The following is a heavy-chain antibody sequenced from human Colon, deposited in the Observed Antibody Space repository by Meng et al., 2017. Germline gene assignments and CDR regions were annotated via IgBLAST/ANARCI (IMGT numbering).Heavy chain of an antibody. J-gene: IGHJ5*02. D-gene: IGHD4-17*01. CDR2: IKYSGST. CDR1: GDTISVGYYD. V-gene: IGHV4-30-4*01. CDR3: ARDRKHYGERGWFDP. Sequence: VHLEESGPGLGQPGTTLSLTCNVSGDTISVGYYDWSWIRHPPGNVLEWIGYIKYSGSTYSNASLKSRVTISIDRSKNQFSLKLSSVTAADTAVYYCARDRKHYGERGWFDPWGQGTLVTVSS.